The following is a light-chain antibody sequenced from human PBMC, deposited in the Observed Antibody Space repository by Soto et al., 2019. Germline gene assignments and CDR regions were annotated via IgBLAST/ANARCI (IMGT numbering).Light chain of an antibody. CDR3: QQSYCTSCT. CDR2: ASF. J-gene: IGKJ2*02. V-gene: IGKV1-39*01. Sequence: DIQMTQSPSSLSASVGDRVTITCRASQSISVFLNWYQHKPGKAPKLLISASFSLQSGVPSRFSRSGSGTDFTLAISSLQPEDCATYDCQQSYCTSCTFGQGTKLEIK. CDR1: QSISVF.